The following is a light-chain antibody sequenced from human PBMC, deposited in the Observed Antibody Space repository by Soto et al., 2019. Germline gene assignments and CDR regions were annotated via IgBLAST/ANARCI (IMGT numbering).Light chain of an antibody. Sequence: EIVMTQSPVTLSASPGESATLSCRASQSVSSDYLAWYQQKPGQAPRILMYDASTRATGIPARFSGSGSGTDFTLTISSLQPEDFATYYCLQDYNYPITLGQGTRLEIK. CDR3: LQDYNYPIT. CDR2: DAS. V-gene: IGKV3D-7*01. J-gene: IGKJ5*01. CDR1: QSVSSDY.